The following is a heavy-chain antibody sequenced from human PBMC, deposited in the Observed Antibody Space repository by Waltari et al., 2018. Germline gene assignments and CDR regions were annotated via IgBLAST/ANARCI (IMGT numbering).Heavy chain of an antibody. D-gene: IGHD5-12*01. CDR2: IYSGGST. Sequence: EVQLVESGGGLIQPGGSLRLSCAASGFTVSSNYMSWVRQPPGQGLEWVSVIYSGGSTYDADSVKGRFTISRDNSKNTLYLQMNSLRVEDTAVYYCARRWLQNQLDYWGQGTLVTVSS. J-gene: IGHJ4*02. CDR3: ARRWLQNQLDY. CDR1: GFTVSSNY. V-gene: IGHV3-53*01.